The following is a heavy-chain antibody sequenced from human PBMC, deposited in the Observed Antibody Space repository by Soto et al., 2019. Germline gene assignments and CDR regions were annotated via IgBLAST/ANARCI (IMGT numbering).Heavy chain of an antibody. Sequence: GGSLRLSCAASGFTFSSYGMHWVRQAPGKGLEWVAVIWYDGSNKYYADSVKGRFTISRDNSKNTLYLQMNSLRAEDTAVYYCARGCSSTSWSSCPFDPWGQGTLVTVSS. D-gene: IGHD2-2*01. CDR3: ARGCSSTSWSSCPFDP. CDR1: GFTFSSYG. CDR2: IWYDGSNK. V-gene: IGHV3-33*01. J-gene: IGHJ5*02.